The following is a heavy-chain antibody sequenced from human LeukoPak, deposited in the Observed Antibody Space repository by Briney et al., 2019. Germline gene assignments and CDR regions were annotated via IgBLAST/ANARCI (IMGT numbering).Heavy chain of an antibody. J-gene: IGHJ6*02. CDR3: AKGRGAYYYYAMDV. V-gene: IGHV3-30*18. D-gene: IGHD3-16*01. CDR2: ISYDGSNK. Sequence: PGRSLRLSCAASGFIFSKCGMHWVRQAPGMGLEWVAVISYDGSNKNYADSVKGRFTISRDNSESTLYLQMNSLRVEDTAVYYCAKGRGAYYYYAMDVWGQGTTVTVSS. CDR1: GFIFSKCG.